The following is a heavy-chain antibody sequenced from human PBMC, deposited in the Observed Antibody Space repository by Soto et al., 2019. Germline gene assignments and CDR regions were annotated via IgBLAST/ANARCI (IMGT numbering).Heavy chain of an antibody. CDR1: GGTFCSYT. V-gene: IGHV1-69*08. J-gene: IGHJ4*02. D-gene: IGHD4-17*01. CDR2: IIPILGIA. Sequence: QVQLVQSGAEVKKPGSSVKVSCKASGGTFCSYTISWVRQAPGQGLEWMGRIIPILGIANYAQKFQGRVTITADKSTSTAYMELSSLRSEDTAVYYCAKDYGGKDGDYWGQGTLVTVSS. CDR3: AKDYGGKDGDY.